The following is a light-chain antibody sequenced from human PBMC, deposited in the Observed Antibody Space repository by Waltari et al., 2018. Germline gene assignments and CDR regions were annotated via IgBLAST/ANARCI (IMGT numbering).Light chain of an antibody. J-gene: IGLJ3*02. CDR2: EVS. V-gene: IGLV2-8*01. CDR1: SSDVGGYNY. CDR3: TSYAGGNIL. Sequence: SALTQPPSASGSPGQSVTISCTGTSSDVGGYNYVSWYQQHPGKAPKLMIYEVSKRPSGVPDRFSGSKSGNTASLTVSGLQAEDEADYYCTSYAGGNILFGGGTKLTVL.